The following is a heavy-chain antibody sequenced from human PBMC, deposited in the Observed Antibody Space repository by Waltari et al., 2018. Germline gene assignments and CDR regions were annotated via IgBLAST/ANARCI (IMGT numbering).Heavy chain of an antibody. Sequence: QITLKESGPTLVKPTQTLTLTCTFSGFSLSTSGVGVGWIRQPPGKALELLALIYWTDDKRYSPSLKSRLTITKDTAKNQVVLTMTNMDPVDTATYYCGHGMDYDSSGPYYYYGMDGWGQGTTVTVSS. D-gene: IGHD3-22*01. J-gene: IGHJ6*02. CDR2: IYWTDDK. V-gene: IGHV2-5*01. CDR3: GHGMDYDSSGPYYYYGMDG. CDR1: GFSLSTSGVG.